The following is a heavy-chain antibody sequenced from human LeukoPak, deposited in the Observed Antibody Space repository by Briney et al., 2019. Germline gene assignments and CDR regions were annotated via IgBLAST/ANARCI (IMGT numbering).Heavy chain of an antibody. J-gene: IGHJ4*02. Sequence: SVKVSCKASGGTFSSYAISWVRQAPGQGLEWMGGIIPIFGTANYAQKFQGRVTITADEPTSTAYMELSSLRSEDTAVYCCARNSISLLDGGFDYWGQGTLVTVSS. CDR1: GGTFSSYA. D-gene: IGHD4-23*01. CDR3: ARNSISLLDGGFDY. CDR2: IIPIFGTA. V-gene: IGHV1-69*13.